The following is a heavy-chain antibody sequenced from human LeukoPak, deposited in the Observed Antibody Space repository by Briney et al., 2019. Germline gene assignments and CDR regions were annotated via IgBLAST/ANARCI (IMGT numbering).Heavy chain of an antibody. CDR2: IRSKAYGGTT. CDR3: TRSLFSKNWFDP. D-gene: IGHD4-11*01. V-gene: IGHV3-49*04. CDR1: GFTFGDYA. J-gene: IGHJ5*02. Sequence: GGSLRLSCTASGFTFGDYAMTWVRQAPGKGLEWVGSIRSKAYGGTTEYAASVKGRFTISRDDSTSIAYLQMNSLTTEDTAVYYCTRSLFSKNWFDPWGQGTLVTVSS.